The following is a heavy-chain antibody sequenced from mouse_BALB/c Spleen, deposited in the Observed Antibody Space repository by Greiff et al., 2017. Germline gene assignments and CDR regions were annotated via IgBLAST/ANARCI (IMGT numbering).Heavy chain of an antibody. D-gene: IGHD2-14*01. CDR2: ISNGGGST. J-gene: IGHJ3*01. CDR1: GFTFSSYT. V-gene: IGHV5-12-2*01. CDR3: ARRGYGFAY. Sequence: DVHLVESGGGLVQPGGSLKLSCAASGFTFSSYTMSWVRQTPEKRLEWVAYISNGGGSTYYPDTVKGRFTISRDNAKNTLYLQMSSLKSEDTAMYYCARRGYGFAYWGQGTLVTVSA.